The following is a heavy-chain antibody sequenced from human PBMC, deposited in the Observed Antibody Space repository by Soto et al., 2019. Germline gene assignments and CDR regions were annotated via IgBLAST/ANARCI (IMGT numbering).Heavy chain of an antibody. CDR2: ISYDGSNK. CDR1: GCTFSTYL. CDR3: AKHRITDFN. Sequence: WVLTLSYVACGCTFSTYLISWVRQAPGKGLEWVAVISYDGSNKYYADSVKGRFTISRDNSKNTLYLQMNSLRAEDTAVYYCAKHRITDFNWGQGTLVTVSS. D-gene: IGHD3-10*01. V-gene: IGHV3-30*18. J-gene: IGHJ4*02.